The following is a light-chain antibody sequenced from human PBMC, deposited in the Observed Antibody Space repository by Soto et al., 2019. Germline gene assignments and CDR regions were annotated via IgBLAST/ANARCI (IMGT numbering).Light chain of an antibody. CDR2: YAS. J-gene: IGKJ3*01. Sequence: DIVMTQSPATLSVSPGERATLSCRASLTVSNNLAWYQQKPGQAPRLLIYYASTRATGIPDRFSGSGSVKDFTLSIISVQSEDVAVYYCQQYNNWPPVATFGPGTRVDIK. V-gene: IGKV3-15*01. CDR1: LTVSNN. CDR3: QQYNNWPPVAT.